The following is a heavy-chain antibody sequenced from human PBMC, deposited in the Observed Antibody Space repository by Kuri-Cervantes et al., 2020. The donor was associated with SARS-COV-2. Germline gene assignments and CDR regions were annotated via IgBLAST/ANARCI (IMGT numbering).Heavy chain of an antibody. D-gene: IGHD2-21*02. CDR2: TNSDGIST. Sequence: GGSLRLSCAASGFPFRSYWMHWVRQAPGKGLVWVSRTNSDGISTSYADSVKGRFTISRDNAKNTLYLQLNSLGAEVTAVYYCARGGVVTADWYFDLWGRGTLVTVSS. CDR3: ARGGVVTADWYFDL. V-gene: IGHV3-74*01. CDR1: GFPFRSYW. J-gene: IGHJ2*01.